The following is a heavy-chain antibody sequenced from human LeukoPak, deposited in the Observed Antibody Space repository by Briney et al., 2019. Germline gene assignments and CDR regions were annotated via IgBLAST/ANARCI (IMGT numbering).Heavy chain of an antibody. Sequence: QTGGSLRLSCAASGFSFTTYAMTWVRQAPGKGLEWVSVISGSGGSTSYADSVKGRFTISRDNSKNTLYLQMNSLRGEDTAIYYCAKVDCSTNCSNPYYYYDLDVWGQGTTVTVS. CDR1: GFSFTTYA. CDR2: ISGSGGST. J-gene: IGHJ6*02. D-gene: IGHD2-2*01. CDR3: AKVDCSTNCSNPYYYYDLDV. V-gene: IGHV3-23*01.